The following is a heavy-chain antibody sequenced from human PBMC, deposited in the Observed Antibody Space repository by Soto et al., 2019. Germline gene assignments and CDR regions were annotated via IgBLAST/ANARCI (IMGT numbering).Heavy chain of an antibody. V-gene: IGHV3-30-3*01. J-gene: IGHJ4*02. CDR2: ISYDGSNK. CDR3: ARDPDDSSGYGAYFDY. D-gene: IGHD6-19*01. CDR1: GFTFSSYA. Sequence: GGSLRLSCAASGFTFSSYAMHWVRQAPGKGLEWVAVISYDGSNKYYADSVKGRFTISRDNSKNTLYLQMNSLRAEDTAVYYCARDPDDSSGYGAYFDYSGQGTLVTVSS.